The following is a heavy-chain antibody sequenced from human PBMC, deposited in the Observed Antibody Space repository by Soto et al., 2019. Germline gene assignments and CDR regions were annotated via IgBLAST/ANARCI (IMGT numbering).Heavy chain of an antibody. CDR2: IKSKTDGGTT. D-gene: IGHD2-15*01. J-gene: IGHJ4*02. CDR1: GVSFSYVW. V-gene: IGHV3-15*07. CDR3: STGRDDLLY. Sequence: EVQLVESGGGLVKPGGSLRLSCAASGVSFSYVWMNWVRQAPGKGLEWVGRIKSKTDGGTTVYAAPVKGRFTISRDDSTNTLYLQMNSLKTEDTVVYYCSTGRDDLLYWGQGTLVTVSS.